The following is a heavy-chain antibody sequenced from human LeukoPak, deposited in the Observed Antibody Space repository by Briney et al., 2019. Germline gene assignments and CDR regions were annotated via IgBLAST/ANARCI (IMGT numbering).Heavy chain of an antibody. CDR3: AAYYYDSSGYYRGYFQH. V-gene: IGHV1-24*01. D-gene: IGHD3-22*01. J-gene: IGHJ1*01. Sequence: GASVKVSCKASGYTFTGYYMHWVRQAPGKGLEWMGGFDPEDGETIYAQKFQGRVTMTEDTSTDTAYMELSSLRSEDTAVYYCAAYYYDSSGYYRGYFQHWGQGTLVTVSS. CDR2: FDPEDGET. CDR1: GYTFTGYY.